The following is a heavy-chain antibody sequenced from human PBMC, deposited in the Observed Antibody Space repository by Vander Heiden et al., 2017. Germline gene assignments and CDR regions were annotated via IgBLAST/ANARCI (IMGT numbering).Heavy chain of an antibody. CDR3: ARRYYYDSSGYGFDY. CDR2: IYYSGST. CDR1: GGSSSSSSYY. V-gene: IGHV4-39*01. D-gene: IGHD3-22*01. J-gene: IGHJ4*02. Sequence: QLQLQESGPGLVTPSETLSLTCTVSGGSSSSSSYYWGWIRQHPGKGLEWIGSIYYSGSTYYNPSLKSRVTISVDTSKNQFSLKLSSVTAADTAVYYCARRYYYDSSGYGFDYWGQGTLVTVSS.